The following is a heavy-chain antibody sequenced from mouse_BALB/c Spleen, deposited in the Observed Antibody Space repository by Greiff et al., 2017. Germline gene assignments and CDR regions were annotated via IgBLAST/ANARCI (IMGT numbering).Heavy chain of an antibody. J-gene: IGHJ4*01. CDR2: IRNKANGYTT. CDR1: GFTFTDYY. V-gene: IGHV7-3*02. Sequence: EVQVVESGGGLVQPGGSLRLSCATSGFTFTDYYMSWVRQPPGKALEWLGFIRNKANGYTTEYSASVKGRFTISRDNSQSILYLQMNTLRAEDSATYCCARGDYYAMDYWGQGTSVTVSS. CDR3: ARGDYYAMDY.